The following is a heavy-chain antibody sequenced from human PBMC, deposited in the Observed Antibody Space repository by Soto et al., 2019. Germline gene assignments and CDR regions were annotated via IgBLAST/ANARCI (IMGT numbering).Heavy chain of an antibody. CDR1: GFTFSSYA. Sequence: PGGSLRLSCAASGFTFSSYAMSWVRQAPGKGLEWVSAISGRGGSTYYADSVKGRFTISRDNSKNTLYLQMNSLRAEDTAVYYCAKDRGSSSWYFAFDIWGQGTMVTVSS. CDR2: ISGRGGST. V-gene: IGHV3-23*01. CDR3: AKDRGSSSWYFAFDI. J-gene: IGHJ3*02. D-gene: IGHD6-13*01.